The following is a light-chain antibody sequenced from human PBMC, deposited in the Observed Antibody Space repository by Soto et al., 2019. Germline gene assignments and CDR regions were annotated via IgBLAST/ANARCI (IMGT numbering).Light chain of an antibody. CDR2: DAS. V-gene: IGKV3-11*01. Sequence: EIVLTQSPATLSLSPGERATLSCRASQSVDSYLAWYQQKPGQAPRLLIYDASNRATGIPARFSSSGSGTDFTLTISSLEPEDFAVYYCQQRSNWPPWTFGQGTKVDIK. CDR1: QSVDSY. J-gene: IGKJ1*01. CDR3: QQRSNWPPWT.